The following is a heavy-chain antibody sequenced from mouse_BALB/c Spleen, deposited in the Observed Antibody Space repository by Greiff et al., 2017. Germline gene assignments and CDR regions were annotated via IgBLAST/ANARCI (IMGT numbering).Heavy chain of an antibody. J-gene: IGHJ1*01. V-gene: IGHV3-2*02. CDR2: ISYSGST. Sequence: EVQRVESGPGLVKPSQSLSLTCTVTGYSITSDYAWNWIRQFPGNKLEWMGYISYSGSTSYNPSLKSRISITRDTSKNQFFLQLNSVTTEDTATYYCARGSSYDYDVGWYFDVWGAGTTVTVSS. D-gene: IGHD2-4*01. CDR3: ARGSSYDYDVGWYFDV. CDR1: GYSITSDYA.